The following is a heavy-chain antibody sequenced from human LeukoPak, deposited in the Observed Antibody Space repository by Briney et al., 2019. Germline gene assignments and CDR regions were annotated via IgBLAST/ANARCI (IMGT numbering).Heavy chain of an antibody. Sequence: GESLKISCKASGYTFTTYWIGWVRQMPGKGLEWMGIIYPDDSDTRYSPSFQGQVTISADKSISTAYLQWSSLKASDTAMYYSARHHYGGNSEDYWGQGTLVTVSS. CDR1: GYTFTTYW. J-gene: IGHJ4*02. D-gene: IGHD4-23*01. CDR3: ARHHYGGNSEDY. CDR2: IYPDDSDT. V-gene: IGHV5-51*01.